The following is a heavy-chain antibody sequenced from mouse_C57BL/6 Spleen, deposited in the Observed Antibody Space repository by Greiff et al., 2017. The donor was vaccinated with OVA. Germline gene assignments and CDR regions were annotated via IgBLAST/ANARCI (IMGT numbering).Heavy chain of an antibody. CDR1: GFSLTSYG. J-gene: IGHJ1*03. CDR3: ARHGGLRSYWYFDV. D-gene: IGHD2-4*01. Sequence: QVQLKESGPGLVAPSQSLSITCTVSGFSLTSYGVHWVRQPPGKGLEWLVVIWSDGSTTYNSALKSRLSISKDNSKSPVFLKMNSLQTDDTAMYYCARHGGLRSYWYFDVWGTGTTVTVSS. CDR2: IWSDGST. V-gene: IGHV2-6-1*01.